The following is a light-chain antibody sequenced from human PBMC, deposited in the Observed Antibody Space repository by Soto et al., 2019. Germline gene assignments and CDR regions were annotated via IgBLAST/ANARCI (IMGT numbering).Light chain of an antibody. CDR1: QTISNR. CDR2: DAS. V-gene: IGKV1-5*03. J-gene: IGKJ1*01. Sequence: DIQMTQSPSTLSASVGDRVTITCRASQTISNRLDWYQQKPGKAPKLLIYDASTLQSGVPSRFSGSGSGTEFTLTISSLQPDDFATYYCQHYNSYSEAFGQGTKVDIK. CDR3: QHYNSYSEA.